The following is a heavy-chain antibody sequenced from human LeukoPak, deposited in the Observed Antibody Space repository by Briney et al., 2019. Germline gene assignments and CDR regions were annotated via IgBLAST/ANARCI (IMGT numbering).Heavy chain of an antibody. CDR2: MNPNSGNT. CDR3: ARDRGGYVYFDY. D-gene: IGHD5-12*01. Sequence: ASVKVSCKASGYTFTSYDINWVRQATGQGLEWMGWMNPNSGNTGYAQKFQGRVTMTRNTSISTAYMELSSLRSEDTAVYYCARDRGGYVYFDYWGQGTLVTVSS. V-gene: IGHV1-8*01. J-gene: IGHJ4*02. CDR1: GYTFTSYD.